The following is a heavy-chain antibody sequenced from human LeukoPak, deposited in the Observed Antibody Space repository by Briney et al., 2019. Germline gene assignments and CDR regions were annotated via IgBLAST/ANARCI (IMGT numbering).Heavy chain of an antibody. CDR1: GFTFSSYS. V-gene: IGHV3-21*01. Sequence: PGGSLRLSCAASGFTFSSYSMNWVRQAPGKGLEWVSSISSSSSYIYYADSVKGRFTISRDNAKNSLYLQMNSLRAEDTAVYYCATEGSFVSAHAFDIWGQGTMVTVSS. D-gene: IGHD3-16*02. CDR3: ATEGSFVSAHAFDI. CDR2: ISSSSSYI. J-gene: IGHJ3*02.